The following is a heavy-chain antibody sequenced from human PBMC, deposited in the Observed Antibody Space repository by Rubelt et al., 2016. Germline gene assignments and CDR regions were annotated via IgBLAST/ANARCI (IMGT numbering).Heavy chain of an antibody. J-gene: IGHJ4*02. CDR1: GFSLSTSGVG. CDR3: AHSRIAANFDY. V-gene: IGHV2-5*02. D-gene: IGHD6-13*01. CDR2: IYWDDDK. Sequence: QITLKASGPTLVKPTQTLTLTCTFSGFSLSTSGVGVGWIRQPPGKPLEWLALIYWDDDKRYSPSLKSRITITKDTSNNQVVLTMTNMDPVDTATYYCAHSRIAANFDYWGQGTLVTVSS.